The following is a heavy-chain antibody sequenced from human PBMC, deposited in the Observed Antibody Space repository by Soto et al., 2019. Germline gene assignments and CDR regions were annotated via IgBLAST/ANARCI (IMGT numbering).Heavy chain of an antibody. CDR1: GYSFTSYW. V-gene: IGHV5-51*01. CDR3: ARTAAAGKYHYVLDF. CDR2: IYPGDSDT. Sequence: GESLKISCKGSGYSFTSYWIGWVRQMPGKGLECMGIIYPGDSDTRYSPSFQGQVTISADKSISTAYLQWSSLKASDTAMYYCARTAAAGKYHYVLDFRGQGSTVIVSS. J-gene: IGHJ6*02. D-gene: IGHD6-13*01.